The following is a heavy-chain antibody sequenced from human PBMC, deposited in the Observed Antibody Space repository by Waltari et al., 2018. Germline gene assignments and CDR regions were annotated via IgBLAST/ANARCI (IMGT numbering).Heavy chain of an antibody. CDR2: INPNSGGT. Sequence: QVQLVQSGAEVKKPGASVKVSCKASGYTFTGYYMHWVRQAPGQGLEWMGRINPNSGGTNDAQKCQGRVTMNRDTSISTAYMELSRLRSDDTAVYYCASGWELSSPFDYWGQGTLVTVSS. J-gene: IGHJ4*02. CDR3: ASGWELSSPFDY. D-gene: IGHD1-26*01. CDR1: GYTFTGYY. V-gene: IGHV1-2*06.